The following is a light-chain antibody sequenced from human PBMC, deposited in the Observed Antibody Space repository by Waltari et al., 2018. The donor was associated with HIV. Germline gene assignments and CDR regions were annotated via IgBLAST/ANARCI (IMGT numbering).Light chain of an antibody. CDR2: HVS. CDR3: SAFTTINTYV. V-gene: IGLV2-14*01. J-gene: IGLJ1*01. CDR1: SSHVGAFKY. Sequence: QSALTQPASVSGSPGQSVTISCTGISSHVGAFKYVSWYQQHPGKAPRLIIYHVSDRPSGISSRFSGSKSANTASLTISGLQTEDEADYYCSAFTTINTYVFGTGTKLSVL.